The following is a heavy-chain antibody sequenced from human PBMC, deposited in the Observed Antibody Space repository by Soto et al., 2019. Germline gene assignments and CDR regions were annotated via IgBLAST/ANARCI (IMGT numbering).Heavy chain of an antibody. Sequence: GGSLRLSCAASGFTFSSYGMHWVRQAPGKGLEWVAVIWYDGSNKYYADSVKGRFTISRDNSKNTLYLQMNSLRAEDTAVYYCARDGSGYDGFDYYGMDVWGQGTTVTVSS. CDR2: IWYDGSNK. V-gene: IGHV3-33*01. D-gene: IGHD5-12*01. CDR1: GFTFSSYG. CDR3: ARDGSGYDGFDYYGMDV. J-gene: IGHJ6*02.